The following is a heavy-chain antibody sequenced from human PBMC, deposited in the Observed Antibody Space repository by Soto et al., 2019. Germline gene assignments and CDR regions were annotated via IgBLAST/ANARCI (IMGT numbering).Heavy chain of an antibody. D-gene: IGHD2-2*02. CDR1: GGSISSYY. Sequence: PSETLSLTCTVSGGSISSYYWSWIRQPPGKGLEWIGYIYYSGSTNYNPSLKSRVTISVDTSKNQFSLKLSSVTAADTAVYYCAREVPAAITWFDHWGQGTLVTVSS. J-gene: IGHJ5*02. V-gene: IGHV4-59*01. CDR2: IYYSGST. CDR3: AREVPAAITWFDH.